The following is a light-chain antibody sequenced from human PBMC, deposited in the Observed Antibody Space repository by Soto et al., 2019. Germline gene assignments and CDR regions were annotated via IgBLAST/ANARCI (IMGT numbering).Light chain of an antibody. V-gene: IGKV1-5*03. CDR2: KAS. J-gene: IGKJ1*01. CDR1: QTIGSW. Sequence: QMSQSPSTLSGKVGDRVTITCRASQTIGSWLAWYQQKPGKAPKLLIYKASTLKSGVSSRFSGSGSGTEFTLSISSLQPDDFATYYCQHYNSYSEVFAQRTKVDIK. CDR3: QHYNSYSEV.